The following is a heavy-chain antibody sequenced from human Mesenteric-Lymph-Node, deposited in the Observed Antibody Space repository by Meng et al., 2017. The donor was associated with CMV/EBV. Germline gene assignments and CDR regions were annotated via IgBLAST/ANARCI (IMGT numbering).Heavy chain of an antibody. CDR3: ARGLYCSSTSCYTRPFDP. V-gene: IGHV4-34*01. Sequence: SVSGYYWRWIRQPQGKGLEWIEEINHSGRNNNNTSLKSRVTISVKTSKNKFSLKLSSVTAADTAVYYCARGLYCSSTSCYTRPFDPWGQGTLVTVSS. CDR1: SVSGYY. D-gene: IGHD2-2*02. J-gene: IGHJ5*02. CDR2: INHSGRN.